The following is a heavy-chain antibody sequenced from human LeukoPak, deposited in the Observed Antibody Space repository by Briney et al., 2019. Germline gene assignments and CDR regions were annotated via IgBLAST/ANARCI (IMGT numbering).Heavy chain of an antibody. CDR2: INTNTGNP. D-gene: IGHD6-13*01. J-gene: IGHJ4*02. CDR3: ARPSLLPAAGTFTDFDY. V-gene: IGHV7-4-1*02. CDR1: GYTFTSYA. Sequence: ASVKVSCKASGYTFTSYAMNWVRQAPGQGLEWMGWINTNTGNPTYAQGFTGRFVFSLDTSVSTAYLQISSLKAEDTAVYYCARPSLLPAAGTFTDFDYWGQGTLVTVSS.